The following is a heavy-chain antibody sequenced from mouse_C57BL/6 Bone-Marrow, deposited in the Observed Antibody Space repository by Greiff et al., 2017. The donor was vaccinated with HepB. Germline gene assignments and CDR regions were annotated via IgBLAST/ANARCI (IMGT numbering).Heavy chain of an antibody. CDR2: IYPGSGST. CDR1: GYTFTSYW. J-gene: IGHJ1*03. CDR3: ARDPVVDWYFDV. V-gene: IGHV1-55*01. D-gene: IGHD1-1*01. Sequence: VQLQQSGAELVKPGASVKMSCKASGYTFTSYWITWVKLRPGQGLEWIGDIYPGSGSTNYNEKFKSKATLTVDTSASTAYMQLSSLTSEDSAVYYCARDPVVDWYFDVWGTGTTVTVSS.